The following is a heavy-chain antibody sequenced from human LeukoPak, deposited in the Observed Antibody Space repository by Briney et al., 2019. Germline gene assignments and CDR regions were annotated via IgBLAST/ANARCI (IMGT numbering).Heavy chain of an antibody. D-gene: IGHD1-26*01. J-gene: IGHJ2*01. CDR3: ARVMGSVTKALGYFDL. Sequence: SETLSLTCTVSGGSISSYYWSWIRQLPGKGLEWIGYIYYSGSTNYNPSLKSRVTISVDTSKNQFSLKLSSVTAADTAVYYCARVMGSVTKALGYFDLWGRGTLVTVSS. CDR2: IYYSGST. CDR1: GGSISSYY. V-gene: IGHV4-59*01.